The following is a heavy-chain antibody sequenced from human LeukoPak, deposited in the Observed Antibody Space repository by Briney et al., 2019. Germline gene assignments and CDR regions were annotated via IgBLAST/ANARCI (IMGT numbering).Heavy chain of an antibody. CDR3: AKDLRWSCSYTSCYLFDY. V-gene: IGHV3-23*01. CDR1: GFTFSSYA. J-gene: IGHJ4*02. D-gene: IGHD2-2*01. Sequence: GGSLRLSCAASGFTFSSYAMSWVRQAPGKGLEWVSAISGSGGSTYYADSVKGRFTISRDNSKNTLYLQVNSLRAEDTAVYYCAKDLRWSCSYTSCYLFDYWGQGTLVTVSS. CDR2: ISGSGGST.